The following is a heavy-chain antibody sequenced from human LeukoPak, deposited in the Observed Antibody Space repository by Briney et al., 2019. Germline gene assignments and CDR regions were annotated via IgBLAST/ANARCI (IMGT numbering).Heavy chain of an antibody. J-gene: IGHJ6*02. V-gene: IGHV4-59*01. Sequence: SDTLSLTCSVSGGSISSYYWRWIRQPPGKGLEWIGYIYYSGSTNYNPSLKSRVTISVDTSKNQFSLKLSSVTAADTAVYYCARDNLSPVTGYYYGMDVWGQGTTVTVSS. CDR3: ARDNLSPVTGYYYGMDV. D-gene: IGHD4-17*01. CDR2: IYYSGST. CDR1: GGSISSYY.